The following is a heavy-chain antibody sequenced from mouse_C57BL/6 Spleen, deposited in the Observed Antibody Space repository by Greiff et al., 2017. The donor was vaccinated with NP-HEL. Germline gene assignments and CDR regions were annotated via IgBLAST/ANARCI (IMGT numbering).Heavy chain of an antibody. CDR1: GYSITSGYY. J-gene: IGHJ3*01. V-gene: IGHV3-6*01. Sequence: VQLQQSGPGLVKPSQSLSLTCSVTGYSITSGYYWNWIRQFPGNKLEWLGYISYDGSNNSNPSLKNRIPITRNTSTNQFFLKLNSVTTEDTSTYYWARDLYLGFAYWGQGTLVTVSA. D-gene: IGHD5-5*01. CDR2: ISYDGSN. CDR3: ARDLYLGFAY.